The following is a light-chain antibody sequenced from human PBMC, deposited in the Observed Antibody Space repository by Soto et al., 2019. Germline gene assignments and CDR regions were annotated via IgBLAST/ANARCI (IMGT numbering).Light chain of an antibody. J-gene: IGKJ1*01. V-gene: IGKV3-20*01. Sequence: ESVLTQSPGTLSLSPGERATLSCRASQSVSSNYLAWFQQRPGQAPRLLIFATSRRATDIPDRFSGSGSGTDFTLAIRGLEPEDFAVYYCHQFGYSPRTFGQGTKVDIK. CDR3: HQFGYSPRT. CDR2: ATS. CDR1: QSVSSNY.